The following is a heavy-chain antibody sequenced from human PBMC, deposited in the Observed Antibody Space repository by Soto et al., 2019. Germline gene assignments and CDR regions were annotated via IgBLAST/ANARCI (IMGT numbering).Heavy chain of an antibody. CDR2: IYYSGST. D-gene: IGHD6-6*01. J-gene: IGHJ4*02. V-gene: IGHV4-39*01. CDR1: GGSISSSSYY. CDR3: ARHRGYSSSSLDY. Sequence: ASETLSLTCTVSGGSISSSSYYWGWIRQPPGKGLEWIGSIYYSGSTYYNPSLKSRVTVSVDTSKNQFSLKLSSVTAADTAVYYCARHRGYSSSSLDYWGQGTLVTVSS.